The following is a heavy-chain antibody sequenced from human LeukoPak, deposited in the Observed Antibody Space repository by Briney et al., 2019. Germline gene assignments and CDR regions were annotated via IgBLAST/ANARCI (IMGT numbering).Heavy chain of an antibody. J-gene: IGHJ6*02. CDR2: ISGSGGST. V-gene: IGHV3-23*01. D-gene: IGHD5-12*01. Sequence: GGSLRLSCAASGFTFSSYAMSWVRQAPGKGLEWVSAISGSGGSTYYADSVKGRFTISRDNSKNTLYLQMNSLRAEDTAVYYCAKRGYDPTEYYYYYGMDVWGQGTTVTASS. CDR1: GFTFSSYA. CDR3: AKRGYDPTEYYYYYGMDV.